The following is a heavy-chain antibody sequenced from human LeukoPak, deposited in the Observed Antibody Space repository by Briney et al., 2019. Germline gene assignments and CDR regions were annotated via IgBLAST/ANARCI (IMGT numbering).Heavy chain of an antibody. CDR2: ISSSGSTI. J-gene: IGHJ3*02. CDR1: GFTFSDYY. D-gene: IGHD3-10*01. CDR3: AKESGGYAFDI. V-gene: IGHV3-11*04. Sequence: GGSLRLSCAASGFTFSDYYMSWIRQAPGKGLEWVSYISSSGSTIYYADSVKGRFTISRDNSKNTLYLQMNSLRAEDTAVYYCAKESGGYAFDIWGQGTMVTVSS.